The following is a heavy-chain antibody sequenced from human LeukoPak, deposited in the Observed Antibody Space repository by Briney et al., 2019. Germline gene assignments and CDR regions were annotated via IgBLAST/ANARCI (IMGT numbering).Heavy chain of an antibody. CDR1: GFTFDDYG. J-gene: IGHJ3*02. D-gene: IGHD3-3*01. Sequence: PPGGSLRLSCAASGFTFDDYGMHWVRQAPGKGLGWVSGISWNSGSIGYADSVKGRFTISRDNAKNSLYLQMNSLRAEDTALYYCAKDRFLEWLSSAFDIWGQGTMVTVSS. V-gene: IGHV3-9*01. CDR3: AKDRFLEWLSSAFDI. CDR2: ISWNSGSI.